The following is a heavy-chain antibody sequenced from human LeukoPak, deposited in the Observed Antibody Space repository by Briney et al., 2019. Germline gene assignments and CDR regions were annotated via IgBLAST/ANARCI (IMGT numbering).Heavy chain of an antibody. J-gene: IGHJ5*02. CDR3: ARDSDEYSSSSGFDP. CDR1: GYTFTSYG. V-gene: IGHV1-18*01. Sequence: ASVKVSCKASGYTFTSYGISWVRQAPGQGLEWMGWISAYNGNTNYAQKLQGRVTMTTDTSTSTAYMELRSLRSDDTAVYYCARDSDEYSSSSGFDPWGQGTLVTVSS. CDR2: ISAYNGNT. D-gene: IGHD6-6*01.